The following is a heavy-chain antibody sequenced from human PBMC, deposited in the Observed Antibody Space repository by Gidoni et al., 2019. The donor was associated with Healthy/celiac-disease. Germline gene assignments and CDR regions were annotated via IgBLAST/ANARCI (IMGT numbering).Heavy chain of an antibody. D-gene: IGHD6-13*01. Sequence: EVQLVQSGAEVKRPGESLKISCKGSGYSFTSYWIGWGRPMHGKGLEWMGIIYPGDSDTRYSPSFQGQVTISADKSISTAYLQWSSLKASDTAMYYCASHSLRGVAAAIDAFDIWGQGTMVTVSS. CDR3: ASHSLRGVAAAIDAFDI. CDR1: GYSFTSYW. V-gene: IGHV5-51*01. CDR2: IYPGDSDT. J-gene: IGHJ3*02.